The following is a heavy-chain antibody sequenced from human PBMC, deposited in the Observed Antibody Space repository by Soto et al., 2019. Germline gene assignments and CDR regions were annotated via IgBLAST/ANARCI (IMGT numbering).Heavy chain of an antibody. CDR3: ARDYYVSGTYYPFDY. V-gene: IGHV4-59*01. CDR2: IYNSGST. CDR1: GGSISSYY. D-gene: IGHD3-10*01. J-gene: IGHJ4*02. Sequence: PSEILSLTCTVSGGSISSYYWNWIRQPPGKGLEWIGYIYNSGSTNYNPSLKSRVTISVDTSKNQFSLKLTSVTAADTAVYYCARDYYVSGTYYPFDYWGQGTLVTV.